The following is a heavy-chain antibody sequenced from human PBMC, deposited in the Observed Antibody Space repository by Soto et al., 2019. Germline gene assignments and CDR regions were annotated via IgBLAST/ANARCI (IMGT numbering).Heavy chain of an antibody. D-gene: IGHD3-22*01. V-gene: IGHV1-46*01. CDR1: GYTFTSYY. CDR2: INPSGGST. CDR3: ARGLIYDSSGYYFDY. J-gene: IGHJ4*02. Sequence: QVQLVQSGAEVKKPEASVKVSCKASGYTFTSYYMHWVRQAPGQGLEWMGIINPSGGSTRYAQKFQGRVTMTRDTSTSTVYMDLSSLRSEDTAVYYCARGLIYDSSGYYFDYWGQGTLVTVSS.